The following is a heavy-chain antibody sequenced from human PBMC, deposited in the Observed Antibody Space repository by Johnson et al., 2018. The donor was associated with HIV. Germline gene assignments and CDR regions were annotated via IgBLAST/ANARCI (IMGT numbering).Heavy chain of an antibody. CDR3: ARVRRQLVRLSAFDI. Sequence: VQLVESGGDLVQPGGSLRLSCAASGFTVSSKYMAWVRQAPGKGLEWVANIKQDGSEKYYVDSVKGRFTISRDNAKNSLHLQMNSLRAEDTAVYFCARVRRQLVRLSAFDIWGQG. V-gene: IGHV3-7*01. J-gene: IGHJ3*02. D-gene: IGHD6-6*01. CDR1: GFTVSSKY. CDR2: IKQDGSEK.